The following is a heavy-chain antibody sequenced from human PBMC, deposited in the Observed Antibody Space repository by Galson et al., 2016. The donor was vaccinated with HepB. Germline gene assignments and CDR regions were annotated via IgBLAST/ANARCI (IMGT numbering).Heavy chain of an antibody. J-gene: IGHJ4*02. CDR1: GFTFSSHA. CDR2: ISYEGGTK. Sequence: SLRLSCATSGFTFSSHALHWVRQAPGKGLEWVAVISYEGGTKYYADSVKGRFTISRDNSNTLYLHMERVRTDDTAVYYCARAPIRGAPAYRVYWGQGTLVTVSS. CDR3: ARAPIRGAPAYRVY. D-gene: IGHD3-9*01. V-gene: IGHV3-30*04.